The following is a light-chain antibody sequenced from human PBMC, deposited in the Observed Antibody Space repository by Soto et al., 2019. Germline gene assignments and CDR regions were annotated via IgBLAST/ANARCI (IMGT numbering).Light chain of an antibody. V-gene: IGLV2-14*01. CDR1: SSAVGGYNY. Sequence: QSVLTQPASVSGSPGQSITISCTGTSSAVGGYNYVSWYQQHPGKAPKLMIFDVSNRPSGVSNRFSGSKSGNTASLTISGLQAEDEADYYCSSYTSSTTRVVFGGGTKLTVL. J-gene: IGLJ2*01. CDR3: SSYTSSTTRVV. CDR2: DVS.